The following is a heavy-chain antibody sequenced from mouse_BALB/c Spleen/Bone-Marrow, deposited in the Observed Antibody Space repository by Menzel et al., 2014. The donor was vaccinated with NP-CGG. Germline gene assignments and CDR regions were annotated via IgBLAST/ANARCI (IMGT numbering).Heavy chain of an antibody. CDR3: ATYYRYDRRFAY. Sequence: VQLQQSGAELVKPGDSVKLSCTASGFNIKDTYMHWVKQRPEQGLEWIGRIDPANGNTKYDPKFQGKATITADTSSNTAYLQLSSLTSEDTAVYYCATYYRYDRRFAYWGQGTLVTVSA. J-gene: IGHJ3*01. D-gene: IGHD2-14*01. CDR2: IDPANGNT. CDR1: GFNIKDTY. V-gene: IGHV14-3*02.